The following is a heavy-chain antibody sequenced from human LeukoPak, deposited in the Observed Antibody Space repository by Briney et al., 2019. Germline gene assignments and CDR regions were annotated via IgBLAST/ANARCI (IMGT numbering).Heavy chain of an antibody. CDR2: IKQDEGEE. V-gene: IGHV3-7*01. CDR1: GFTFSRYW. CDR3: ARDGRPLDY. Sequence: GGSLRLSCAASGFTFSRYWMNWVRQAPGKGLEWVANIKQDEGEENYVDSVKGRFTISRDNAKNSLYLQMNSLRVEDTAVYYCARDGRPLDYWGQGTLVTVSS. J-gene: IGHJ4*02.